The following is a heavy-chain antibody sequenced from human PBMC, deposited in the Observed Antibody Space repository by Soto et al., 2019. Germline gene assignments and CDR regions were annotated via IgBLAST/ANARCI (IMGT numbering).Heavy chain of an antibody. V-gene: IGHV3-30*04. CDR2: ISYDGRKE. J-gene: IGHJ4*02. CDR1: GFTFSGYA. Sequence: QVQLVESGGGVVQPGRSLRLSCAASGFTFSGYAMHWVRRAPGKGLEWVAVISYDGRKEYYADSVKGRFTMSRDNSKNTLYLQMNSLRAEDTAVYYCARSRGSSGYYYVDHWGQGTLVTVSS. CDR3: ARSRGSSGYYYVDH. D-gene: IGHD3-22*01.